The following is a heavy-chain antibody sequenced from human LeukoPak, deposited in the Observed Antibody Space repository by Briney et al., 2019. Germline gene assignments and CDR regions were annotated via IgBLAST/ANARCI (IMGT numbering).Heavy chain of an antibody. V-gene: IGHV3-30*02. Sequence: GGSLRLSCAASGFTFSSYGMHWVRQAPGRGLEWVAFIRYDGSNKYYADSVKGRFTISRDNSKNTLYLQMNSLRAEDTAVYYCAKGLMPAANGWGDAFDIWGQGTMVTVSS. CDR3: AKGLMPAANGWGDAFDI. CDR2: IRYDGSNK. D-gene: IGHD2-2*01. CDR1: GFTFSSYG. J-gene: IGHJ3*02.